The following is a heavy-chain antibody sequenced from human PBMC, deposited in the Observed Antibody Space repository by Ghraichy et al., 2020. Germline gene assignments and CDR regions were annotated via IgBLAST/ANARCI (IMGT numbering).Heavy chain of an antibody. V-gene: IGHV4-4*02. CDR1: GGSISNSNW. Sequence: SETLSLTCTVSGGSISNSNWWSWVRQPPGKGLEWIGDIYHTGSSAFNPSLKSRVTISVDKSKNYFSLKVTSVTAADTAVSYCARDMRYYGSGTYLLHGMDVGGQGTTGTVSS. CDR3: ARDMRYYGSGTYLLHGMDV. D-gene: IGHD3-10*01. J-gene: IGHJ6*02. CDR2: IYHTGSS.